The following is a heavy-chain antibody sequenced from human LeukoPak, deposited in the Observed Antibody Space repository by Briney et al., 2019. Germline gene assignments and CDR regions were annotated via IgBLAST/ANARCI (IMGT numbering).Heavy chain of an antibody. CDR3: ARHGRRWELSNWFDP. V-gene: IGHV4-39*01. D-gene: IGHD1-26*01. J-gene: IGHJ5*02. CDR1: GGSISGGRYY. Sequence: PSETLSLTCTVSGGSISGGRYYLAWIRQPPGKGLEWIASISYNGIPYYNPSLKSRVTISVDTSKNQFSLKLSSVTAADTAVYYCARHGRRWELSNWFDPWGQGTLVTVSS. CDR2: ISYNGIP.